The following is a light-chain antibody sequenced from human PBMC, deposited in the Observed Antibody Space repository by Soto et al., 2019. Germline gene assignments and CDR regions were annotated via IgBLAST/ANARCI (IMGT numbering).Light chain of an antibody. V-gene: IGLV1-51*02. CDR3: GTWDSSLSAWV. Sequence: QSVLTQPPSVSAAPGQRVTISCSGSSSNIGNNYVSWYQQLPGTAPKLLIYENNKRPSGIPDRFSGSKSGTSATLGITGLQTGDEADYYCGTWDSSLSAWVFGGVTKLNVL. CDR2: ENN. CDR1: SSNIGNNY. J-gene: IGLJ3*02.